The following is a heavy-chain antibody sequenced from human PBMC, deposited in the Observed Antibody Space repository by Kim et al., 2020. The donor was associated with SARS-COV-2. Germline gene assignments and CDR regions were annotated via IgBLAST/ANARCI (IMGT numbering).Heavy chain of an antibody. CDR1: GYTFTNHY. Sequence: ASVKVSCKASGYTFTNHYIHWVRQAPGQGLEWMGIINPSGGITGYAKKFQDRVTMTRDTSTNTVYMELSSLTSDDTAVYYCARDLEQWLIVNAFDLWGQGTKVTVSS. J-gene: IGHJ3*01. V-gene: IGHV1-46*01. D-gene: IGHD6-19*01. CDR3: ARDLEQWLIVNAFDL. CDR2: INPSGGIT.